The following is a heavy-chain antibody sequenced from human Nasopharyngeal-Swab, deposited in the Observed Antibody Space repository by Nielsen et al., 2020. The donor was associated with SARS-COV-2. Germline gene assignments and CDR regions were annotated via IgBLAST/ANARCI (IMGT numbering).Heavy chain of an antibody. V-gene: IGHV7-4-1*02. CDR1: GYTFTSYA. J-gene: IGHJ4*02. CDR3: ARGDWYSSSWLLKSYYFDY. D-gene: IGHD6-13*01. CDR2: INTNTGNP. Sequence: ASVKVSCKASGYTFTSYAMNWVRQAPGQGLEWMGWINTNTGNPTYAQGFTGRFVFSLDTSVSTAYQQISSLKAEDTAVYYCARGDWYSSSWLLKSYYFDYWGQGTLVTVSS.